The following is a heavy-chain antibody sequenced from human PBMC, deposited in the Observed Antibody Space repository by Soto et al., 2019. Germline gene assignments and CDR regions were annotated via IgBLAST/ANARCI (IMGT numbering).Heavy chain of an antibody. CDR1: GGSIRDYF. V-gene: IGHV4-59*01. CDR3: ARGEYSSASTTFYFDY. Sequence: TLPLTCTVSGGSIRDYFWGWIRQPPGKGLEWIGSIYYTGTTNYNPSLKSRVTISVDTSKKQFSLKFNSVTASDTAIYYCARGEYSSASTTFYFDYWGQGRLVTVSS. J-gene: IGHJ4*02. CDR2: IYYTGTT. D-gene: IGHD5-18*01.